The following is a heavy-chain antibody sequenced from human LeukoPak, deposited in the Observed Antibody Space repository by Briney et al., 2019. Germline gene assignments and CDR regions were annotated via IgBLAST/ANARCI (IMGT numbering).Heavy chain of an antibody. CDR3: ARAPDVVVPAAITGYYFDY. Sequence: PSQTLSLTCTVSGGSISRGGYYWSWIRQHPGKGLEWIGYIYYSGSTYYNPSLKSRVTISVDTSKNQFSLKLSSVTAADTAVYYCARAPDVVVPAAITGYYFDYWGQGTLVTVSS. CDR1: GGSISRGGYY. D-gene: IGHD2-2*01. J-gene: IGHJ4*02. V-gene: IGHV4-31*03. CDR2: IYYSGST.